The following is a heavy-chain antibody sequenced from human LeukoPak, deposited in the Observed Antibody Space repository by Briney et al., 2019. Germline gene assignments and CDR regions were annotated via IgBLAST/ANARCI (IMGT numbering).Heavy chain of an antibody. Sequence: GGSLRLSCVASGLNFSNYAMHWVRHAPGKGLEWVSGISWNSGSIGYADSVKGRFTISRDNAKNSLYLQMNSLRAEDTALYYCAKDMDSSWLRAIDYWGQGTLVTVSS. CDR1: GLNFSNYA. V-gene: IGHV3-9*01. D-gene: IGHD6-13*01. CDR2: ISWNSGSI. CDR3: AKDMDSSWLRAIDY. J-gene: IGHJ4*02.